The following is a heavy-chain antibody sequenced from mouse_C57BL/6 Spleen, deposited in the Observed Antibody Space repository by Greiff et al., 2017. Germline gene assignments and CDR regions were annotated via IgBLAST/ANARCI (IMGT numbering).Heavy chain of an antibody. CDR3: TTSYYVYDRVLYY. CDR1: GFNIKDDY. CDR2: IDPENGDT. J-gene: IGHJ2*01. Sequence: VQLQQSGAELVRPGASVKLSCTASGFNIKDDYMHWVKQRPEQGLEWIGWIDPENGDTEYASKFQGKATITSDTSSNTAYLQLSSLTSEDTAVYYCTTSYYVYDRVLYYWGQGTTLTVSS. D-gene: IGHD2-9*01. V-gene: IGHV14-4*01.